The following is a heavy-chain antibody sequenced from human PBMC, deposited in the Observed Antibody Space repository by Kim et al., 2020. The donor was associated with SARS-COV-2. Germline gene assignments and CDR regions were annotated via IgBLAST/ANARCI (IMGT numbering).Heavy chain of an antibody. D-gene: IGHD2-2*01. J-gene: IGHJ6*02. V-gene: IGHV4-30-4*01. Sequence: SETLSLTCTVSGGSISSGDYYWSWIRQPPGKGLEWIGYIYYSGSTYYNPSLKSRVTISVDTSKNQFSLKLSSVTAADTAVYYCARDLGKVPAAICGAYYYYGMDVWGQGTTVTVSS. CDR3: ARDLGKVPAAICGAYYYYGMDV. CDR2: IYYSGST. CDR1: GGSISSGDYY.